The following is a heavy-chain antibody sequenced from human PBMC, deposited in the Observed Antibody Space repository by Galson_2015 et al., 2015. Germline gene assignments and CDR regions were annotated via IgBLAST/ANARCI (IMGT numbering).Heavy chain of an antibody. J-gene: IGHJ4*02. CDR1: GFTFSNYW. V-gene: IGHV3-7*03. CDR3: ASQTWTAYLDY. Sequence: SLRLSCAASGFTFSNYWMSWVRQAPGKGLEWVANIKQDGSEKYSVDSVKGRFTISRDNAKNSLYLQMNSLRDDATAIYYCASQTWTAYLDYWGQGTLVTVSS. D-gene: IGHD3/OR15-3a*01. CDR2: IKQDGSEK.